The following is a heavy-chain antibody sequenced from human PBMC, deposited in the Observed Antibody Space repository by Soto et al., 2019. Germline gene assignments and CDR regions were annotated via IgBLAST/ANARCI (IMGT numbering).Heavy chain of an antibody. CDR1: GGSISSGGYY. J-gene: IGHJ2*01. D-gene: IGHD4-17*01. V-gene: IGHV4-31*03. Sequence: QVQLQESGPGLVKPSQTLSLTCTVSGGSISSGGYYWSWIRQHPGKGLEWIGYIYYSGSTYYNPSLTSRVTISVDTSKNQFSLKLSSVTAADTAVYYCARRSDGDYAWYFDLWGRGTLVTVSS. CDR2: IYYSGST. CDR3: ARRSDGDYAWYFDL.